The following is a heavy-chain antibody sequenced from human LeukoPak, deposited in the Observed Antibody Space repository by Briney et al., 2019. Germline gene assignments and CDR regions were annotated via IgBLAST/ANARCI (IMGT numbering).Heavy chain of an antibody. Sequence: ASVKVSCKASGGTFSSYAISWVRQGPGQGLEWMGRIIPILGIANYAQKFQGRVTITADKSTSTAYMELSSLRSEDTAVYYCAREGEIPSAGYYYGMDVWGQGTTVTVSS. CDR2: IIPILGIA. CDR3: AREGEIPSAGYYYGMDV. J-gene: IGHJ6*02. V-gene: IGHV1-69*04. CDR1: GGTFSSYA. D-gene: IGHD3-10*01.